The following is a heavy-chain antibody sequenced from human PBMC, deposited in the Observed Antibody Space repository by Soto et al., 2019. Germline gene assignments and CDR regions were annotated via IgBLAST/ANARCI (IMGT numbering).Heavy chain of an antibody. D-gene: IGHD3-10*01. Sequence: SETLSLTCAVSGGSISSSNWWSWVRQPPGKGLEWIGEIYHSGSTNYNPSLKSRVTISVDKSKNQFSLKLSSVTAADTAVYYCARATYGSASYYVRVGHDYWGQGTLVTVPS. V-gene: IGHV4-4*02. J-gene: IGHJ4*02. CDR2: IYHSGST. CDR1: GGSISSSNW. CDR3: ARATYGSASYYVRVGHDY.